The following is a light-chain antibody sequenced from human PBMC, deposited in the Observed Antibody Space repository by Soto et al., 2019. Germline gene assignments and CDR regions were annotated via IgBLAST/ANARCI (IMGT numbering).Light chain of an antibody. CDR2: GAS. CDR3: QQYGNWPRT. Sequence: EIVLTQSPGTLSLSPGERATLSCRASQSVSSSYLAWYQQKPGQAPRLHIYGASSSATGIPDRFGGSGSGTDFTLTISRLEPEDFAVYYCQQYGNWPRTFGQGTKVEIK. J-gene: IGKJ1*01. CDR1: QSVSSSY. V-gene: IGKV3-20*01.